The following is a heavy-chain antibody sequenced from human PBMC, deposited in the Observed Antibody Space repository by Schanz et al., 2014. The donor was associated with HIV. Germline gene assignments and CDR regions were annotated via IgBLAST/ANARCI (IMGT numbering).Heavy chain of an antibody. CDR1: GFTFASYA. D-gene: IGHD3-3*01. V-gene: IGHV3-23*01. CDR2: ISGSGGRT. J-gene: IGHJ4*02. CDR3: ARVKGAVDY. Sequence: QLLESGGGLVQPGGSLRLSCAASGFTFASYAMAWVRQAPGKGLEWVSAISGSGGRTFYADSVKGRFTISRDNSNNMVYLQMDSLRGEDTAVYYCARVKGAVDYWGQGTLVTVSS.